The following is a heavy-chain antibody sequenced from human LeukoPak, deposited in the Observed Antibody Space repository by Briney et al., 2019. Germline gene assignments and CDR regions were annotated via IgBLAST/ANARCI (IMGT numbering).Heavy chain of an antibody. CDR1: GFTFSIYW. CDR3: ARRWKLSLDV. Sequence: PGGSLRLCCAASGFTFSIYWMTWVRQAPGKGLEWVANIKEDGSVKYYVDSVKGRFTISRDNAKKSLYLQMNNLRGEDTAVYFCARRWKLSLDVWGQGTTVTVSS. D-gene: IGHD5-24*01. J-gene: IGHJ6*02. CDR2: IKEDGSVK. V-gene: IGHV3-7*01.